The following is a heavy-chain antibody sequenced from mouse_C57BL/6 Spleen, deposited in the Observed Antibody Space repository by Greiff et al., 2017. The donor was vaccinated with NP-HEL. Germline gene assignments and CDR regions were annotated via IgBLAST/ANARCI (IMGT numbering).Heavy chain of an antibody. CDR3: TTGRSPYWYFDV. CDR1: GFNIKDDY. J-gene: IGHJ1*03. Sequence: EVQLQQSGAELVRPGASVKLSCTASGFNIKDDYMHWVKQRPEQGLEWIGWIDPENGDTEYASKFQGKATITADTSSNTAYLQLSSLTSEDTAVYYCTTGRSPYWYFDVWGTGTTVTVAS. V-gene: IGHV14-4*01. D-gene: IGHD1-1*01. CDR2: IDPENGDT.